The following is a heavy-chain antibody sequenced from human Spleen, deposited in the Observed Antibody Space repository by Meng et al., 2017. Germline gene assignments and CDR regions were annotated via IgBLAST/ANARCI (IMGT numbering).Heavy chain of an antibody. D-gene: IGHD2-15*01. CDR2: VNPSGGIT. V-gene: IGHV1-46*01. CDR3: CREGPVGGRHNWFDP. Sequence: ASALISCKASGYTFTDYYIHWWRQAPGQELERVRLVNPSGGITHFAQNFQGRVAMTRDTCPRTVYMELTSLRADDSAVYYWCREGPVGGRHNWFDPWGQGTLVTVSS. CDR1: GYTFTDYY. J-gene: IGHJ5*02.